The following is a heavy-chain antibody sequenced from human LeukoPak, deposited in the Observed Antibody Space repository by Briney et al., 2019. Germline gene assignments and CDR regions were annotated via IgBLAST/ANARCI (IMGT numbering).Heavy chain of an antibody. CDR2: INPDKGEK. D-gene: IGHD4-17*01. J-gene: IGHJ4*02. CDR1: GYSFTTYA. CDR3: ARRLKGSYGNPFDY. Sequence: ASVKVSCQASGYSFTTYATHWVSQAPGQRREWMGWINPDKGEKKNSQKYQGRLTVTRDTSASTTYMELSSLVSEDAAVYDCARRLKGSYGNPFDYGGQGTLVTVSS. V-gene: IGHV1-3*01.